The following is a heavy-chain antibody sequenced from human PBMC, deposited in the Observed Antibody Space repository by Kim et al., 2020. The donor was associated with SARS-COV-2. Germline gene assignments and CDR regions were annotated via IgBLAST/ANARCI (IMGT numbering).Heavy chain of an antibody. CDR2: IKQDGSEK. D-gene: IGHD6-6*01. CDR1: GFTFSSYW. Sequence: GGSLRLSCAASGFTFSSYWMSWVRQAPGKGLEWVANIKQDGSEKYYVDSVKGRFTISRDNAKNSLYLQMNSLRAEDTAVYYCASDRAWSIAARPWVNYYYYYMDVWGKGTTVTVSS. CDR3: ASDRAWSIAARPWVNYYYYYMDV. J-gene: IGHJ6*03. V-gene: IGHV3-7*01.